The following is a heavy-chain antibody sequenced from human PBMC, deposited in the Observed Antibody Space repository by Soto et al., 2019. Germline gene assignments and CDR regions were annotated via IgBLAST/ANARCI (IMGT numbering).Heavy chain of an antibody. V-gene: IGHV4-59*08. CDR3: ARTSNRMTTVRGEAFDI. Sequence: SETLSLTCTVSGGSISSYYWSWIRQPPGKGLEWIGYIYHTGSTNYNPSLKSRVTISVDTSKNQFSLKLSSVTAADTAVYYCARTSNRMTTVRGEAFDIWGQGTMVTVS. D-gene: IGHD4-17*01. CDR2: IYHTGST. J-gene: IGHJ3*02. CDR1: GGSISSYY.